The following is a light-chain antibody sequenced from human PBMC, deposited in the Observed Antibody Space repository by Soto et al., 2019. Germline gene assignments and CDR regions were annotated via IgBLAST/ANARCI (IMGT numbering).Light chain of an antibody. CDR1: ESVDRY. V-gene: IGKV3-15*01. J-gene: IGKJ5*01. CDR3: QQYNNWPPT. Sequence: TQSPDVLSLSPGQTATLSCRASESVDRYVAWYQQKVGQAPRLLIYDAFTRATGIPARFSGSGSGTEFTLTISSLQSEDFAVYYCQQYNNWPPTFGQGTRLEIK. CDR2: DAF.